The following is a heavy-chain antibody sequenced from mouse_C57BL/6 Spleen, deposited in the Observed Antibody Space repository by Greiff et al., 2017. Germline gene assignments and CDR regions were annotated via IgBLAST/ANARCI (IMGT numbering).Heavy chain of an antibody. V-gene: IGHV1-81*01. Sequence: QVQLQQSGAELARPGASVKLSCKASGYTFTSYGISWVKQRTGQGLEWTGEIYPRSGNTYYNEKFKGKATLTADKSSSAAYMELRSLTSEYSAVYFGARGEGSYYFDYWGQGTTLTVSS. CDR2: IYPRSGNT. CDR1: GYTFTSYG. CDR3: ARGEGSYYFDY. J-gene: IGHJ2*01.